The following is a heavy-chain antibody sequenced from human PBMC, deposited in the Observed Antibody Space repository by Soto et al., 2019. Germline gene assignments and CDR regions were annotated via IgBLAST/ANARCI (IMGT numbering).Heavy chain of an antibody. J-gene: IGHJ5*02. CDR1: GFTFSSYS. D-gene: IGHD2-2*01. Sequence: GGSLRLSCAASGFTFSSYSMKWVRQAPGKGLEWVSSISSSSSYKYYADSVKGRFTISRDNAKNSLYLQMNSLRAEDTAVYYCASAEELYCSSTSCLPKSWPCGQGTLVTVSS. CDR3: ASAEELYCSSTSCLPKSWP. V-gene: IGHV3-21*01. CDR2: ISSSSSYK.